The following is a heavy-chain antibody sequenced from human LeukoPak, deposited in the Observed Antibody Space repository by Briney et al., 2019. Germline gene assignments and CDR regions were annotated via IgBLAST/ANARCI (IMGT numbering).Heavy chain of an antibody. CDR1: GGSFSGYY. CDR2: INHSGST. CDR3: ARGNREGATDY. J-gene: IGHJ4*02. V-gene: IGHV4-34*01. D-gene: IGHD1-26*01. Sequence: SETLSLTCAVYGGSFSGYYWSWIRQPPGKGLEWIGEINHSGSTNYNPSLKSRVTISVDTSKNQFSLKLSSVTAADTAVYYCARGNREGATDYWGQGTLVTVSS.